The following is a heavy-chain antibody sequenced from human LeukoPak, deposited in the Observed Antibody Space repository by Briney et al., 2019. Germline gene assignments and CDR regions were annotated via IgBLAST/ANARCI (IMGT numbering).Heavy chain of an antibody. CDR3: ARDKSLDY. CDR2: IYHSGST. Sequence: SETLSLTCTVSGGSISSGGYYWSWIRQPPGKGLEWIGYIYHSGSTYYNPSLKSRVTISVDRSMNQFSLKLSSVTAADTAVYYCARDKSLDYWGQGTLVTVSS. J-gene: IGHJ4*02. CDR1: GGSISSGGYY. V-gene: IGHV4-30-2*01.